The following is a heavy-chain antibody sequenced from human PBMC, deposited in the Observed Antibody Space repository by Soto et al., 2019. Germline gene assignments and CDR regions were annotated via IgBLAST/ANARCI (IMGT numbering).Heavy chain of an antibody. CDR2: IYYSGST. Sequence: LLPRSLTRSVGSGCISSYYWSWIRQPPGKGLEWIGDIYYSGSTNYNPSLKSRVTISVDTSKNQFSLKLSSVTAADTAVYYCARHHVSSGQGTLVTVSS. V-gene: IGHV4-59*08. CDR3: ARHHVS. J-gene: IGHJ5*02. CDR1: SGCISSYY.